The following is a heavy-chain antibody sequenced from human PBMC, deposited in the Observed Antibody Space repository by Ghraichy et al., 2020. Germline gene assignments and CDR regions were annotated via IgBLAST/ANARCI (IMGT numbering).Heavy chain of an antibody. CDR3: ARHYYYGSGSYSGFDP. CDR2: VYYSGST. CDR1: GGSISSSSYK. J-gene: IGHJ5*02. V-gene: IGHV4-39*01. Sequence: SETLSVTCTVSGGSISSSSYKWGWIRQPPGKGLEWIGSVYYSGSTHYKPSLKSRVTISVDTSKNQFSLKLSSVTAADTAVYYCARHYYYGSGSYSGFDPWGQGTLVTVSS. D-gene: IGHD3-10*01.